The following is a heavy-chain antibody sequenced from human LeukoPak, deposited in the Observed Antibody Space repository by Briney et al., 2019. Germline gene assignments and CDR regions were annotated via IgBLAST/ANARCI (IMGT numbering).Heavy chain of an antibody. CDR1: GGSISSSNW. CDR2: IYHSGST. D-gene: IGHD3-10*01. CDR3: ASWGPSCYGSGKVIFDY. Sequence: SGTLSLTCAVSGGSISSSNWWSWVRQPPGKGLEWIGEIYHSGSTNYNPSLKSRVTISVDKSKNQFSLKLSSVTAADTAVYYCASWGPSCYGSGKVIFDYWGQGTLVTVSS. V-gene: IGHV4-4*02. J-gene: IGHJ4*02.